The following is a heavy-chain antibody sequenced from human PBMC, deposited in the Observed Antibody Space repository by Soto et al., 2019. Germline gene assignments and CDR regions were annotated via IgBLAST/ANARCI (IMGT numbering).Heavy chain of an antibody. V-gene: IGHV1-69*13. Sequence: ASVKVSCKASGGTFSSYAISWVRQAPGQGLEWMGGIIPIFGTANYAQKFQGRVTITADESTSTAYMELSSLRSEDTAVYYCASRITMVRGVPNYYYYGMDVWGQGTTVTVSS. D-gene: IGHD3-10*01. CDR3: ASRITMVRGVPNYYYYGMDV. CDR1: GGTFSSYA. CDR2: IIPIFGTA. J-gene: IGHJ6*02.